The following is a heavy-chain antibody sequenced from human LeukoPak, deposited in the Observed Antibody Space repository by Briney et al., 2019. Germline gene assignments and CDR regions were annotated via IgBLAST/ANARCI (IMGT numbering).Heavy chain of an antibody. CDR2: IYSGGTT. D-gene: IGHD4-17*01. CDR1: GFTISTNY. Sequence: GESLRLSCAASGFTISTNYMSWVRQAPGNGLEWVSIIYSGGTTYYADSVKGRFTISRDNSQNTLFLQMNSLRVEDTAVYYCARATTVTTNFEYWGQGTLVTVSS. J-gene: IGHJ4*02. CDR3: ARATTVTTNFEY. V-gene: IGHV3-66*01.